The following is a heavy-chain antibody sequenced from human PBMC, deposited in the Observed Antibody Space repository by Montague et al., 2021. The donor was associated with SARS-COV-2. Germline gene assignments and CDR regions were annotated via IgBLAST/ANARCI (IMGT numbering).Heavy chain of an antibody. CDR1: GDSVSSNSAA. D-gene: IGHD1-14*01. CDR2: TYYRSRWFN. J-gene: IGHJ6*03. CDR3: ARATEWRGYYYYYYMDV. Sequence: CAIPGDSVSSNSAAWNWIRQSPSRGLEWLGRTYYRSRWFNDAVSXRSRITINPDTSKNQFSLQLNSVTPEDTAVYYCARATEWRGYYYYYYMDVWGKGTTVTVSS. V-gene: IGHV6-1*01.